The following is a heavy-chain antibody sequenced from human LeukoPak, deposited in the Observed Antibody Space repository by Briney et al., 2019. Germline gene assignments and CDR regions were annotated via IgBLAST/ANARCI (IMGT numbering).Heavy chain of an antibody. CDR1: GGSISSGGYY. J-gene: IGHJ4*02. CDR2: IYYSGST. Sequence: SETLSLTCTVSGGSISSGGYYWSWIRQHPGKGLEWIGYIYYSGSTYYNPSLKSRVTISVDTSKNQFSLKLSSVTAADTAVYYWARQGGSYFPEINYGGQGPLFTVS. CDR3: ARQGGSYFPEINY. D-gene: IGHD1-14*01. V-gene: IGHV4-31*03.